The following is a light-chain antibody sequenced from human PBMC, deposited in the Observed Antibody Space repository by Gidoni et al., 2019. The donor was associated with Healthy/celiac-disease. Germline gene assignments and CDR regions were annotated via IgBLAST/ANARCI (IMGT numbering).Light chain of an antibody. CDR2: DXY. J-gene: IGKJ2*01. Sequence: QMTQSPSSLSPSVGDRVTITCQASQDISNYLNWYQKKPGKAPNLLISDXYNLETGVPSRFXXXGSXXDFTXTISXXXPXXXATXXXQQXXXLPXXTFXQGTKLEIK. V-gene: IGKV1-33*01. CDR3: QQXXXLPXXT. CDR1: QDISNY.